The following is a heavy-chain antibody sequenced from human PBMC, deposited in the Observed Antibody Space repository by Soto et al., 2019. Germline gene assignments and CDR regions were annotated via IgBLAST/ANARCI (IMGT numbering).Heavy chain of an antibody. V-gene: IGHV3-23*01. CDR2: ISGTGANT. CDR1: GFTFSSSA. CDR3: ARTDKMVRGVKLGMDV. Sequence: EEQLLESGGGLVQPGGSLRLSCAASGFTFSSSAMSWVRQAPGKGLEWVSAISGTGANTYYAGYVKGRFTVSRDNAENTLYLQLNSLRTEDTAAYYCARTDKMVRGVKLGMDVWGQGTTVTVSS. D-gene: IGHD3-10*01. J-gene: IGHJ6*02.